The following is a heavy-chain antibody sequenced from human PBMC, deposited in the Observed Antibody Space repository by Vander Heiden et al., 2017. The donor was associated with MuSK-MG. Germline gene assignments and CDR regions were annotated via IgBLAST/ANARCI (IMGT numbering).Heavy chain of an antibody. CDR3: ASRAYYYDSSGYYYL. V-gene: IGHV3-21*01. J-gene: IGHJ5*02. Sequence: EVQLVESGGGLVKPGGSLRPSCAASGFTFSSYSMNWVRQAPGKGLEWVSSISSSSSYIYYADSVKGRFTISRDNAKNSLYLQMNSLRAEDTAVYYCASRAYYYDSSGYYYLWGQGTLVTVSS. CDR1: GFTFSSYS. CDR2: ISSSSSYI. D-gene: IGHD3-22*01.